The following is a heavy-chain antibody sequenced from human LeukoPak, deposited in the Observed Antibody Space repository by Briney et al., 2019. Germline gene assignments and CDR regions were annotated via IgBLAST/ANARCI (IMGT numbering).Heavy chain of an antibody. D-gene: IGHD5-18*01. Sequence: GASVKVSCKASGYTFTSYYMHWVRQAPGQGLEWMGIINPSGGSASYAQKFQGRVTMTRDTSTSTVYMELSSLKSEDTAVYYCAREYTAMVTSFDYWGQGTLVTVSS. V-gene: IGHV1-46*01. CDR1: GYTFTSYY. J-gene: IGHJ4*02. CDR3: AREYTAMVTSFDY. CDR2: INPSGGSA.